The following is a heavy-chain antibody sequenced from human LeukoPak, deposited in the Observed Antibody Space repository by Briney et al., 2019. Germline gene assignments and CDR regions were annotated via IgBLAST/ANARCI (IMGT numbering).Heavy chain of an antibody. CDR2: IRDTGDTT. CDR1: GFSFSSYG. J-gene: IGHJ4*02. V-gene: IGHV3-23*01. CDR3: VKARGYSSSSSFDF. D-gene: IGHD6-13*01. Sequence: PGGSLRLSCATSGFSFSSYGMNWVRQAPGEGLEWVSGIRDTGDTTYYAGSVKGRFTISRDNSKNTVFLRMDSLRAEDTALYYCVKARGYSSSSSFDFWGQGTLVTVSS.